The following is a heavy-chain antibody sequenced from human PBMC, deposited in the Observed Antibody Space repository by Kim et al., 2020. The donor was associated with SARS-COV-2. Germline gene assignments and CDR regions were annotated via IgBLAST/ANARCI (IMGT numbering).Heavy chain of an antibody. Sequence: YSADPVKGRFTISRDNSKNTLYLQMNSLRAEDTAVYYCAREYYYDSSVGYWGQGTLVTVSS. V-gene: IGHV3-23*01. CDR3: AREYYYDSSVGY. J-gene: IGHJ4*02. D-gene: IGHD3-22*01.